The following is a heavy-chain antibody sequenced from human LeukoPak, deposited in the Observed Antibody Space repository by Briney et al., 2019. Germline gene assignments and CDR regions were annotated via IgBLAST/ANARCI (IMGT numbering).Heavy chain of an antibody. CDR1: GGPFSGYY. CDR3: ARTSSVWYFDL. CDR2: INHSGST. J-gene: IGHJ2*01. V-gene: IGHV4-34*01. Sequence: SETLSLTCAVYGGPFSGYYWSWIRQPPGKGLEWIGEINHSGSTNYNPSLRGRVTISVDTAKNQFSLKRSSVTAADTAVYYCARTSSVWYFDLWGRGTLVTVSS. D-gene: IGHD6-6*01.